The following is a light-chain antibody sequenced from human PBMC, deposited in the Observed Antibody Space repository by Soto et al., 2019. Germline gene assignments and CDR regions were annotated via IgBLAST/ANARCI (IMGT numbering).Light chain of an antibody. V-gene: IGKV1-6*01. CDR1: QGIRND. CDR2: AAS. J-gene: IGKJ2*01. CDR3: LQDYNYPYT. Sequence: AIQMTQSPSSRSASVGDRVTITCRASQGIRNDLGWYQQKPGKAPKLLIYAASSLQSGVPSRFSGSGSGTDFTLTIISLQPEDFATYYCLQDYNYPYTFGQGTKLEIK.